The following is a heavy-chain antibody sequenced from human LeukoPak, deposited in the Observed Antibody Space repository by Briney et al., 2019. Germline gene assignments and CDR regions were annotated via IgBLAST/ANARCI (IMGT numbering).Heavy chain of an antibody. J-gene: IGHJ4*02. D-gene: IGHD3-22*01. CDR2: INPNSGGT. Sequence: APVKVSCKASGYTFTGYYTHWVRQAPGQGLEWMGWINPNSGGTNYAQKFQGRVTMTRDMSISTAYMELSRLRSDDTAVYYCAREDGSDYDSNYWGQGTLVTVSS. V-gene: IGHV1-2*02. CDR1: GYTFTGYY. CDR3: AREDGSDYDSNY.